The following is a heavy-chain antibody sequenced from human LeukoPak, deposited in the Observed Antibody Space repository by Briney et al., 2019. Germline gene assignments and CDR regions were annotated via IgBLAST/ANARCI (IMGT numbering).Heavy chain of an antibody. CDR3: VRDVATVMTWRNIDH. D-gene: IGHD4-11*01. V-gene: IGHV1-18*01. CDR2: ISAYNGNT. Sequence: VASVTVSCTASGYTFTSYGISWVRQAPGQGLEWMGWISAYNGNTSYVQKFQDRVTMTTDTSTSTAYMELRSLRSDDTAVYYCVRDVATVMTWRNIDHWGQGTLVTVSS. J-gene: IGHJ4*02. CDR1: GYTFTSYG.